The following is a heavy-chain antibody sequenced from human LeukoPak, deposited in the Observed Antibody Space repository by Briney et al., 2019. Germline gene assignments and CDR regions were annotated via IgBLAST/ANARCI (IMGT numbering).Heavy chain of an antibody. CDR3: ARHVSPEYYYDSSGYRDDAFDI. V-gene: IGHV4-39*01. Sequence: PSETRSLTCTVSGGSISSSSYYWGWIRQPPGKGLEWIGSIYYSGSTYYNPSLKSRVTISVDTSKNQFSLKLSCVTAADTAVYSCARHVSPEYYYDSSGYRDDAFDIWGQGTMVTVSS. CDR1: GGSISSSSYY. CDR2: IYYSGST. D-gene: IGHD3-22*01. J-gene: IGHJ3*02.